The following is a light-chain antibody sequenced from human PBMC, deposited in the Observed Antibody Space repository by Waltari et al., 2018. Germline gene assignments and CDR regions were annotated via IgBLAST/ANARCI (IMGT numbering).Light chain of an antibody. CDR3: AAWDDSLNGWV. Sequence: QSVLTQPPSASGTPGPRVTISCSGSSSNIGSNTVNWYQQLPGTAPKLLIYSNKQRPSGVPDRFSGSKSGTSASLDMSGLQSEDEADYYCAAWDDSLNGWVFGGGTKLTVL. CDR1: SSNIGSNT. CDR2: SNK. J-gene: IGLJ3*02. V-gene: IGLV1-44*01.